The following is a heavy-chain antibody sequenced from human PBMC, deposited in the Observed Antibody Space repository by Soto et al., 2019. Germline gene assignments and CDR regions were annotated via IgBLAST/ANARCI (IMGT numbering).Heavy chain of an antibody. CDR2: MNPNSGNT. V-gene: IGHV1-8*01. CDR1: GYTFTSYD. D-gene: IGHD3-3*01. J-gene: IGHJ5*02. Sequence: ASVKVSCKASGYTFTSYDINWVRQATGQGLEWMGWMNPNSGNTGYAQKFQGRVTMTRNTSISTAYMELSSLRSEDTAVYYCASGTTTNFGVVINGIEFDPWGQGTLVTVSS. CDR3: ASGTTTNFGVVINGIEFDP.